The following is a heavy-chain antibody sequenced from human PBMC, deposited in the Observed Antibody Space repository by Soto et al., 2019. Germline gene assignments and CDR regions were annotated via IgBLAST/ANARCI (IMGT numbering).Heavy chain of an antibody. V-gene: IGHV3-33*01. J-gene: IGHJ6*02. CDR2: IWHDGNNK. Sequence: PVGFPRLSCAASGFTRSNYGMHWVRQAPGKGLERVAIIWHDGNNKYYADSVRGRFIISRDNSKNRLYLQMNSLRAEATAVYYCESVLVGASDSYGLYVWGQGIPVTVSS. D-gene: IGHD1-26*01. CDR1: GFTRSNYG. CDR3: ESVLVGASDSYGLYV.